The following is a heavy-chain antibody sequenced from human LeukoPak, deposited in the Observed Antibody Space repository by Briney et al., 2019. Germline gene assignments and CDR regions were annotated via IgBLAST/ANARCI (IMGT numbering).Heavy chain of an antibody. J-gene: IGHJ6*03. CDR3: ARGGNLMVQGVKVDYYYYMDV. Sequence: ASVKVSCKASGYTFTSYDINWVRQAPGQGLEWMGWMNPNSGNTGYAQKFQGRVTMTRNTSISTAYMELSSLRSEDTAVYYCARGGNLMVQGVKVDYYYYMDVWGKGTTVTVSS. D-gene: IGHD3-10*01. V-gene: IGHV1-8*01. CDR1: GYTFTSYD. CDR2: MNPNSGNT.